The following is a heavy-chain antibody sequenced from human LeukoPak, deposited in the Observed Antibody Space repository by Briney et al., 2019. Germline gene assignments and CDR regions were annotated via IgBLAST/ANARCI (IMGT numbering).Heavy chain of an antibody. CDR3: ARDIAAAGTKGDAFDI. J-gene: IGHJ3*02. D-gene: IGHD6-13*01. Sequence: PSETLSLTCTVSGSSISSYYWSWIRQPPGKGLEWIGYIYYSGSTNYNPSLKSRVTISVDTSKNQFSLKLSSVTAADTAVYYCARDIAAAGTKGDAFDIWGQGTMVTVSS. CDR2: IYYSGST. CDR1: GSSISSYY. V-gene: IGHV4-59*12.